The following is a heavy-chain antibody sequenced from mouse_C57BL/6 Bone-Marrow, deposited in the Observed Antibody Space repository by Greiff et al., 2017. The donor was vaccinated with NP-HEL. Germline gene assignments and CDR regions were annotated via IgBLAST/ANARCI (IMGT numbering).Heavy chain of an antibody. CDR1: GYTFTSYW. J-gene: IGHJ4*01. V-gene: IGHV1-64*01. Sequence: QVQLQQPGAELVKPGASVKLSCKASGYTFTSYWMHWVKQRPGQGLEWIGMIHPNSGSTNYNEKFKSKATLTVDKSSSTAYMQLSSLTSEDSAVYYCARTPPMVTPYYYAMDDWGQGTSVTVSS. CDR3: ARTPPMVTPYYYAMDD. D-gene: IGHD2-9*01. CDR2: IHPNSGST.